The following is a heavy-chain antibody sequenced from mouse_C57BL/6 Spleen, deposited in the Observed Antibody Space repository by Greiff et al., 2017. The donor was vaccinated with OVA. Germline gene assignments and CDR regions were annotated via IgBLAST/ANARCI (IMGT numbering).Heavy chain of an antibody. V-gene: IGHV2-2*01. CDR3: ARELGLVYAMDY. Sequence: QVTLKVSGPGLVQPSLSLSITCTVSGFSLTSYGVHWVRQSPGKGLEWLGVIWSGGSTDYNAAFISRLSISKDNSKSQVFFKMNSLQADDTAIYYCARELGLVYAMDYWGQGTSVTVSS. J-gene: IGHJ4*01. CDR1: GFSLTSYG. D-gene: IGHD4-1*01. CDR2: IWSGGST.